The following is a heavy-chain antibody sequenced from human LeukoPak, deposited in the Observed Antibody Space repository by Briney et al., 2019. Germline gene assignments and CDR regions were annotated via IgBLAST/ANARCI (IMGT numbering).Heavy chain of an antibody. CDR1: GGSFSGYY. J-gene: IGHJ5*02. D-gene: IGHD3-3*01. Sequence: PSETLSLTCAVYGGSFSGYYWSWIRQPPGKGLEWIGEINHSGSTNYNPSLKSRVTISVDTSKNQFSLKLSSVTAADTAVYYCARGPKYYDFWSCYYTNWFDPWGQGTLVTVSS. CDR3: ARGPKYYDFWSCYYTNWFDP. V-gene: IGHV4-34*01. CDR2: INHSGST.